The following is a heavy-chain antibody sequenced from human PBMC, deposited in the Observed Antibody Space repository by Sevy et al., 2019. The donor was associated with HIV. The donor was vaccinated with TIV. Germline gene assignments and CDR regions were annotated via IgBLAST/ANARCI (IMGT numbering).Heavy chain of an antibody. Sequence: GGSLRLSCAASGFTFSSYSMNWVRQAPGKGLEWVSSISSSSSYIYYADSVKRRFTISRDNAKNSLYLQMNSLRAEDTAVYYCARDSGLWELPSLNDYWGQGTLVTVSS. CDR3: ARDSGLWELPSLNDY. V-gene: IGHV3-21*01. CDR1: GFTFSSYS. J-gene: IGHJ4*02. D-gene: IGHD1-26*01. CDR2: ISSSSSYI.